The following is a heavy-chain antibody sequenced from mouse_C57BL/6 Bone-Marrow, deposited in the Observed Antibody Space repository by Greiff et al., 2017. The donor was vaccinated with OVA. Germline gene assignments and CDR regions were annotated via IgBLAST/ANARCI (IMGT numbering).Heavy chain of an antibody. CDR2: IDPNSGGT. J-gene: IGHJ2*01. CDR1: GYTFTSYW. CDR3: ARSRKSSNLYYFDY. D-gene: IGHD2-5*01. Sequence: VQLQQPGAELVQPGASVKLSCKASGYTFTSYWMHWVKQRPGRGLEWIGRIDPNSGGTKYNEKFKSKATLTVDKPSRTAYMQLSSPTAEDSAVYYCARSRKSSNLYYFDYWGEGTTLTVSS. V-gene: IGHV1-72*01.